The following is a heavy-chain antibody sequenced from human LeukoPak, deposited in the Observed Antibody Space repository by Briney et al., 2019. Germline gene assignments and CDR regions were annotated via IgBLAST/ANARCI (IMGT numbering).Heavy chain of an antibody. CDR2: ISPSGGST. V-gene: IGHV1-46*01. D-gene: IGHD2-2*02. J-gene: IGHJ6*02. CDR1: GYTFTSYY. CDR3: ARGPKRVGCSSTSCYTTPLYYYYYGMDV. Sequence: ASVKVSCKASGYTFTSYYMHWVRQAPGQGLEWMGIISPSGGSTSYAQKFQGRVTMTRDTSTSTVYMELSSLRSEDTAVYYCARGPKRVGCSSTSCYTTPLYYYYYGMDVWGQGTTVTVSS.